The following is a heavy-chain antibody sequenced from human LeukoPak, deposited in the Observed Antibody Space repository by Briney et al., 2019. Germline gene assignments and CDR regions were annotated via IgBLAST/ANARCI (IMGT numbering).Heavy chain of an antibody. CDR1: GGSFSGYY. CDR2: INHSGST. Sequence: SETLSLTCAVYGGSFSGYYWSWIRQPPGKGLEWIGEINHSGSTNYNPSLKSRVTISVDTSKNQSSLKLSSVTAADTAVYYCARGLRFAYDSSGGPLRYWGQGTLVTVSS. CDR3: ARGLRFAYDSSGGPLRY. D-gene: IGHD3-22*01. V-gene: IGHV4-34*01. J-gene: IGHJ4*02.